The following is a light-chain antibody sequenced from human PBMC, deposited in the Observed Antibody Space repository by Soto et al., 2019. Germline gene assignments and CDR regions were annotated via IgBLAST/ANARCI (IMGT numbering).Light chain of an antibody. CDR3: LQYNTWPKT. V-gene: IGKV3-15*01. CDR1: QSVSSN. Sequence: EIVMTQSPATLSVSPGERATLSCRASQSVSSNLAWYQQKHGQAPRLLIYGASTRATGIPARFSGSGSGTEFTLTISSLQSEDFAVYYCLQYNTWPKTFGQGTKVEIK. CDR2: GAS. J-gene: IGKJ1*01.